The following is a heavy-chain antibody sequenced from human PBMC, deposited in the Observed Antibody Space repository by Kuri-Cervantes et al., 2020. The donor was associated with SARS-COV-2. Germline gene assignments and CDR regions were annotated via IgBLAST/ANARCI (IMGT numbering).Heavy chain of an antibody. CDR2: MSGGGAST. CDR3: AREDPLSAFDI. Sequence: GESLKISCAVSGFTFSNYAMTWVRQAPGKGLEWVSSMSGGGASTFYADSVKGRFTISRDNTRNTLYLQMNSLRAEDTAVYYCAREDPLSAFDIWGQGTMVTVSS. CDR1: GFTFSNYA. D-gene: IGHD2/OR15-2a*01. J-gene: IGHJ3*02. V-gene: IGHV3-23*01.